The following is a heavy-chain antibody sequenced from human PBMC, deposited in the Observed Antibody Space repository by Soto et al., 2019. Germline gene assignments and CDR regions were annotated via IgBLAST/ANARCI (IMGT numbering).Heavy chain of an antibody. Sequence: EVQLLESGGGLVQPGGSLRLSCAASGFTFSSYAMSWVRQAPGKGLEWVSAISGSGGSTYYADSVKGRFTICRDNSKNTLYLQMNSLRAEDTAVYYCAKDRLIAVAGTWGFDYWGQGTLVTVSS. D-gene: IGHD6-19*01. CDR1: GFTFSSYA. CDR3: AKDRLIAVAGTWGFDY. CDR2: ISGSGGST. J-gene: IGHJ4*02. V-gene: IGHV3-23*01.